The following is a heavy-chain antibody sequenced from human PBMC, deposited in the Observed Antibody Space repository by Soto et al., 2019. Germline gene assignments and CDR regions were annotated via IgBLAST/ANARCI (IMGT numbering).Heavy chain of an antibody. CDR3: AKSWSPQVSSGYYSFDY. V-gene: IGHV3-23*01. Sequence: GGSLRLSCAASGFTFSSYAMSWVRQAPGTGLEWVSAISGSGGSTYYADSVKGRFTISRDNSKSTVYLQMNSLRAEDTAVFYCAKSWSPQVSSGYYSFDYWGHGTLVTVSS. D-gene: IGHD3-22*01. CDR2: ISGSGGST. J-gene: IGHJ4*01. CDR1: GFTFSSYA.